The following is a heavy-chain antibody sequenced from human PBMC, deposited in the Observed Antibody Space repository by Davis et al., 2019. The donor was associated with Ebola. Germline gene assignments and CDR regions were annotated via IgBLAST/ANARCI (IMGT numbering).Heavy chain of an antibody. Sequence: GESLKISCAASGFTFSSYGMHWVRQAPGKGLEWVAVISYDGSNKYYADSVKGRFTISRDNSKNTLYLQMNSLRTEDTAVYYCAAGGLDYWGQGTLVTVSS. CDR2: ISYDGSNK. J-gene: IGHJ4*02. CDR1: GFTFSSYG. D-gene: IGHD3-10*01. V-gene: IGHV3-30*03. CDR3: AAGGLDY.